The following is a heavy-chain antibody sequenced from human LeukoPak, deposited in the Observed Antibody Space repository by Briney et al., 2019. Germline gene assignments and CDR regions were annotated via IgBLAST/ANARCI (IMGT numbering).Heavy chain of an antibody. J-gene: IGHJ5*02. V-gene: IGHV4-59*08. D-gene: IGHD6-19*01. CDR3: ARGNWYSSGWWGWFDP. CDR2: VYYTGST. CDR1: GGSISSYY. Sequence: SETLSLTCTVSGGSISSYYWSWVRQPPGKGLEWIGFVYYTGSTNYSPSLKSRVTISVDTSKNQFSLKLSSVTAADTAVYYCARGNWYSSGWWGWFDPWGQGTLVTVSS.